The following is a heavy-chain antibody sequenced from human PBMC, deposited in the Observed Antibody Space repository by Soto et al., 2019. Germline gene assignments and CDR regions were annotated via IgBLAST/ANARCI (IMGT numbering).Heavy chain of an antibody. CDR1: GYTFTKYA. D-gene: IGHD6-19*01. V-gene: IGHV1-3*05. J-gene: IGHJ4*02. Sequence: QVQLVQSGAEEKKPGASVKVSCKASGYTFTKYAMHLVRQAPGQSLEWMGWINAGNGNTKYSQKFQGRVTITRDTSASTAYMELSSLRSEDTAVYYCAREQWLGVDYWGQGTLVTVSS. CDR3: AREQWLGVDY. CDR2: INAGNGNT.